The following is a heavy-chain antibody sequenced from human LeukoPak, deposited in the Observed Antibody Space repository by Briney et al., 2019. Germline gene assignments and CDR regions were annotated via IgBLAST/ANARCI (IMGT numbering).Heavy chain of an antibody. CDR2: IYYSGST. V-gene: IGHV4-31*03. D-gene: IGHD6-13*01. Sequence: PSQTLSLTCTVSGGSISSGGYYWSWIRQHPEKGLEWIGYIYYSGSTYYNPSLKSRVTISVDTSKNQFSLKLSSVTAADTAVYYCARDSPPWIAAAGTHYYYGMDVWGKGTTVTVSS. CDR3: ARDSPPWIAAAGTHYYYGMDV. J-gene: IGHJ6*04. CDR1: GGSISSGGYY.